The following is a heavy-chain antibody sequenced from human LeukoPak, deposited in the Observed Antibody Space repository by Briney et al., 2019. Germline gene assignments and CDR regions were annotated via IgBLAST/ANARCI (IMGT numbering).Heavy chain of an antibody. J-gene: IGHJ6*02. CDR1: GGSISSYY. D-gene: IGHD6-13*01. V-gene: IGHV4-59*01. CDR3: ARGGSWSVDYGMDV. Sequence: SETLSLTCTVSGGSISSYYWSWIRQPPGKGLEWIGYIYYSGSTNYNPSLKSRVTISVDTSKNQFSLKLSSVTAADTAVYYCARGGSWSVDYGMDVWGQGTTVTVSS. CDR2: IYYSGST.